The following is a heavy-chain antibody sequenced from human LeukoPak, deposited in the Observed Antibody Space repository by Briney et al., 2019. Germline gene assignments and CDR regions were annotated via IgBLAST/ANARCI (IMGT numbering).Heavy chain of an antibody. D-gene: IGHD2-2*01. Sequence: SETLSLTCTVSGGSISSYYWSWIRQPPRKGLEWIGYINYSGSTNYNPSLKSRVTISVDTSKNQFSLKLSSVTAADTAVYYCARHYCSSTTCYARIIDYWGQGTLVTVSS. V-gene: IGHV4-59*08. CDR3: ARHYCSSTTCYARIIDY. J-gene: IGHJ4*02. CDR2: INYSGST. CDR1: GGSISSYY.